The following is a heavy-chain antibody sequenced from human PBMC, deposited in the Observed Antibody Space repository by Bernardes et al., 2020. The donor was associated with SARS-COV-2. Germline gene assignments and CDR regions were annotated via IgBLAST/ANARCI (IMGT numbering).Heavy chain of an antibody. CDR2: MYYTGRT. V-gene: IGHV4-59*01. CDR3: ARGLNEMYNWFDP. Sequence: SEPLSLTCTVSGVSISSYYWSWIRQPPRKGLEWIGYMYYTGRTNYNPSFTSRVTISLDTSKNQFSLQLSSVTAADTAVYYCARGLNEMYNWFDPWGQGTLVTVSS. CDR1: GVSISSYY. J-gene: IGHJ5*02. D-gene: IGHD1-1*01.